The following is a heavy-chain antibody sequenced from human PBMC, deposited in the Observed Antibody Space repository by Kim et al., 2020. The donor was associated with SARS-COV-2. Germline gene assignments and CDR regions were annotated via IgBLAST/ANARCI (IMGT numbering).Heavy chain of an antibody. J-gene: IGHJ1*01. D-gene: IGHD4-17*01. Sequence: SVKVSCKASGGTFSSYAISWVRQAPGQGLEWMGRIIPILGIANYAQKFQGRVTITADKSTSTAYMELSSLRSEDTAVYYCARGGYGDYDQHWGQGTLVTVSS. V-gene: IGHV1-69*04. CDR2: IIPILGIA. CDR3: ARGGYGDYDQH. CDR1: GGTFSSYA.